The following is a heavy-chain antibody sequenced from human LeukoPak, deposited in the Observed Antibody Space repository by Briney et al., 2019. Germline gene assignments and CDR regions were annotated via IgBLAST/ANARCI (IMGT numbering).Heavy chain of an antibody. CDR2: TYYKSKWYN. Sequence: SQTLSLTCAISGDSVSSNSATWNWIRQSPSRGLEWLGRTYYKSKWYNDYAVSVKSRITINSDTSKNQFSLKLSSVTAADTAVYYCARAGIAARRAGAFDIWGQGTMATVSS. J-gene: IGHJ3*02. D-gene: IGHD6-6*01. CDR3: ARAGIAARRAGAFDI. CDR1: GDSVSSNSAT. V-gene: IGHV6-1*01.